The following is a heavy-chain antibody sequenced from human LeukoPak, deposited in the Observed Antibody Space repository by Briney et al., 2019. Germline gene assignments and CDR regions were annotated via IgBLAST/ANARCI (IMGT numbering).Heavy chain of an antibody. CDR2: ISAYNGNT. Sequence: ASVKVSCKASGYTFTSYGISWVRQAPGQGLEWMGWISAYNGNTNYAQKLQGRVTMTTDTSTSTAYMELRSLRSDDTAVYYCARAFVRIAAASNWFDPWGQGTLVTVSS. J-gene: IGHJ5*02. CDR1: GYTFTSYG. V-gene: IGHV1-18*01. D-gene: IGHD6-13*01. CDR3: ARAFVRIAAASNWFDP.